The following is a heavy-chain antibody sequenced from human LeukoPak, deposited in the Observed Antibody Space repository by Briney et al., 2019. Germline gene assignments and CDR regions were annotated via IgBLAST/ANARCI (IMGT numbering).Heavy chain of an antibody. J-gene: IGHJ6*03. CDR2: IYTSGST. CDR3: AREGASCSGGSRYSYYYYYYMDV. Sequence: SETLSLTCTVSGGSISSYYWSWIRQPAGKGLEWIGRIYTSGSTNYNPSLKSRVTMSVDTSKNQFSLKLSSVTAADTAVYYCAREGASCSGGSRYSYYYYYYMDVWGKGTTVTVSS. D-gene: IGHD2-15*01. CDR1: GGSISSYY. V-gene: IGHV4-4*07.